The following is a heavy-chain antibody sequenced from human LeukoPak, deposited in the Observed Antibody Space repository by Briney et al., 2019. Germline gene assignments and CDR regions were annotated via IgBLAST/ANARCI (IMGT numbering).Heavy chain of an antibody. CDR1: GGTFSSYA. Sequence: SVKVSCKASGGTFSSYAISWVRQAPGQGLEWMGGIIPIFGTANYAQKFQGRVTITTDESTSTAYMELNSLRSEDTAVYYCARYSSGYYSHFDYWGQGTLVTVSS. CDR3: ARYSSGYYSHFDY. J-gene: IGHJ4*02. CDR2: IIPIFGTA. V-gene: IGHV1-69*05. D-gene: IGHD3-22*01.